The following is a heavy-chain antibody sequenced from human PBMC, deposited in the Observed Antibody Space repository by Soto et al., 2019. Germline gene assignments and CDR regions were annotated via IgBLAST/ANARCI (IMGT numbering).Heavy chain of an antibody. J-gene: IGHJ4*02. CDR1: GLTFSNYA. Sequence: PGGSLRLSCAASGLTFSNYAMSWVRQAPGKGLEWVSALSGSTGTTFYADAVKGRFTISRDNSKDTLYLQMNSLRAEDTAVYYCARGNYYDSRAYYDYWGQGTLVTVSS. D-gene: IGHD3-22*01. CDR2: LSGSTGTT. V-gene: IGHV3-23*01. CDR3: ARGNYYDSRAYYDY.